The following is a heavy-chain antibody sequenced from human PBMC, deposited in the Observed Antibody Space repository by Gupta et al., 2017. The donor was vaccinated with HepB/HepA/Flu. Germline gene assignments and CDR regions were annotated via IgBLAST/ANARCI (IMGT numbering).Heavy chain of an antibody. V-gene: IGHV3-48*02. CDR1: GFTFSDCS. D-gene: IGHD1-7*01. CDR3: ARKGWNYVGFDY. Sequence: EVQLVESGGGLVQPGGSLRLSCAASGFTFSDCSIKWVRQAPGKGLEWVSYISSSSSTIYYADSMKGRFTISRDNAKNSLYLQMNSLRDEDTAVYYCARKGWNYVGFDYWGLGTLVTVSS. J-gene: IGHJ4*02. CDR2: ISSSSSTI.